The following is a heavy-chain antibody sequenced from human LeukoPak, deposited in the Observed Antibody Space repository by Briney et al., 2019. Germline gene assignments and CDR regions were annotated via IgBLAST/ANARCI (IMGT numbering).Heavy chain of an antibody. CDR3: ARGVRGSYNDAFDI. Sequence: GGALRLSCADSGFTPSIYCMSGVREAPGEGGGWGANIKQDGSEKYYVDSVKGRFTISRDNSKNTLYLQMNSLRAEDTAVYYCARGVRGSYNDAFDIWGQGTMVTVSS. D-gene: IGHD1-26*01. J-gene: IGHJ3*02. V-gene: IGHV3-7*03. CDR2: IKQDGSEK. CDR1: GFTPSIYC.